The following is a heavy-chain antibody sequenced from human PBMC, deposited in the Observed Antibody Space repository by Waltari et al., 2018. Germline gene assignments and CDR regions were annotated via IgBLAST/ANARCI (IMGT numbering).Heavy chain of an antibody. CDR1: GFTFSSYG. Sequence: QVQLVESGGGVVQPGRSLRLSCAASGFTFSSYGMHWVRQAPGKGLGWVAVIWYDGGNKYYAASVKGRFNISGDNSKDTLYLKMNSLRAEDTAVYYCARDRDACSGGSCYGYYYYGMDVWGQGTTVTVSS. V-gene: IGHV3-33*01. D-gene: IGHD2-15*01. J-gene: IGHJ6*02. CDR2: IWYDGGNK. CDR3: ARDRDACSGGSCYGYYYYGMDV.